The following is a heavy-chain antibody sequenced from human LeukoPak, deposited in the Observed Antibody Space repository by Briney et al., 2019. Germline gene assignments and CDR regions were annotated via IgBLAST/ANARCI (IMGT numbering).Heavy chain of an antibody. Sequence: ASVKVSCKASGYTFTGYYMHGVRQAPGQGLAWVGWIHPNSGGTNYAQKFQGRVTMTRDTSISTAYMELSRLRSDDTAVYYCARGLWLEDAFDIWGQGTMVTVSS. D-gene: IGHD5-18*01. J-gene: IGHJ3*02. V-gene: IGHV1-2*02. CDR2: IHPNSGGT. CDR3: ARGLWLEDAFDI. CDR1: GYTFTGYY.